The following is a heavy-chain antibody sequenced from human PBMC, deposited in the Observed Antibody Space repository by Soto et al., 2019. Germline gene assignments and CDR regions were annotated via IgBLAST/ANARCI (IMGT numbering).Heavy chain of an antibody. Sequence: QVQLVQSGAEVKKPGASVKVSCTTAGYTFTLFGITWVRQAPGQGLEWMGWISPYNGDTKYAEKLEGRVTLTTDTVTDTAYMDITGLTSDGTAEYYCARGGQYRYFDSWGQGTLVTVSS. CDR1: GYTFTLFG. D-gene: IGHD3-16*02. V-gene: IGHV1-18*01. J-gene: IGHJ4*02. CDR2: ISPYNGDT. CDR3: ARGGQYRYFDS.